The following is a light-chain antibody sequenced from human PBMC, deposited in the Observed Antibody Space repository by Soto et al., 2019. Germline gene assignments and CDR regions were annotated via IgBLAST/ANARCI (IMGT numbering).Light chain of an antibody. J-gene: IGKJ5*01. V-gene: IGKV1-33*01. Sequence: DIQMTQSPSSLSASVGDRVTITCQASQDINNYVNWYQQKPGKAPKLLIFDASTLKTGVPSRFSGSGSVTDFTFSISSLHPEDIATYYCQQSSDLVSFGQGTRLEIK. CDR3: QQSSDLVS. CDR2: DAS. CDR1: QDINNY.